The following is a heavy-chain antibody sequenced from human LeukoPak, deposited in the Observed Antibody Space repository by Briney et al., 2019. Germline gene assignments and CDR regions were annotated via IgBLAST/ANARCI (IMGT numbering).Heavy chain of an antibody. V-gene: IGHV3-9*01. CDR3: AKGPLDILTGSYFDY. CDR2: ISWNSGSI. CDR1: GFTFDDYA. D-gene: IGHD3-9*01. Sequence: GGSLRLSCAASGFTFDDYAMHWVRQAPGKGLEWVSGISWNSGSIGYADSVKGRFTISRDNAKNSLYLQMNSLRAEDTALYYCAKGPLDILTGSYFDYWGQGTLVTVSS. J-gene: IGHJ4*02.